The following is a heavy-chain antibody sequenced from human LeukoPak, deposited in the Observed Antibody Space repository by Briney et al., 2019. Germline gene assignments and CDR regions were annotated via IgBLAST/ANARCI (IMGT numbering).Heavy chain of an antibody. CDR2: ISNSGTTM. V-gene: IGHV3-48*01. J-gene: IGHJ4*02. CDR3: AKPRIPVAGTDLDF. D-gene: IGHD6-19*01. Sequence: PGGSLRLSCAASGFTFSSYDMDWVRQAPGKGLEWVSYISNSGTTMNYADSVKGRFTISRDNSKNTLYLQMNSLRAEDTAVYYCAKPRIPVAGTDLDFWGQGTLVTVSS. CDR1: GFTFSSYD.